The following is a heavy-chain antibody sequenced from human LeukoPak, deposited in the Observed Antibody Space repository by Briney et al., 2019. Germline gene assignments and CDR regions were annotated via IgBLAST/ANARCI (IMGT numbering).Heavy chain of an antibody. CDR2: INHSGST. J-gene: IGHJ3*02. Sequence: PSQTLSLTCTVSGGSISSGDYYWSWIRQPPGKGLEWIGEINHSGSTNYNPSLKSRVTISVDTSKNQFSLKLSSVTAADTAVYYCARRSLGRTGGGAFDIWGQGTMVTVSS. D-gene: IGHD7-27*01. CDR1: GGSISSGDYY. V-gene: IGHV4-30-4*08. CDR3: ARRSLGRTGGGAFDI.